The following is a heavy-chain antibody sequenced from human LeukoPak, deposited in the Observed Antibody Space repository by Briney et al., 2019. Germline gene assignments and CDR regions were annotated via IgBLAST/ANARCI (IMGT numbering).Heavy chain of an antibody. V-gene: IGHV4-61*02. Sequence: SQTLSLTCIVSGGSIRSDNYYWSWIRQPAGKGLEWIGRIYASGNTTYKPSPKSRVTISVDTSKNQCSLKLRSVTAADTAVYYCTRGLEQWMVGHYFYYMDVWGKGTAVTVSS. D-gene: IGHD6-19*01. J-gene: IGHJ6*03. CDR2: IYASGNT. CDR1: GGSIRSDNYY. CDR3: TRGLEQWMVGHYFYYMDV.